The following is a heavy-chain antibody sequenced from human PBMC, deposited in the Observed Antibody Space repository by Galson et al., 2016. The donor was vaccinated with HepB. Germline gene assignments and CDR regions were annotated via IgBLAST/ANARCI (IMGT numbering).Heavy chain of an antibody. Sequence: SLRLSCAASGFTFNSYWMNWVRQAPGKGLEWVANIKQDGSEKYYLDSVRGRVSISRDNAKATQYLTMNSLRSEDTAVYYCARDGRCYDWLLSPIFDSWGQGTLVTVSS. D-gene: IGHD3-9*01. CDR2: IKQDGSEK. CDR3: ARDGRCYDWLLSPIFDS. V-gene: IGHV3-7*03. J-gene: IGHJ4*02. CDR1: GFTFNSYW.